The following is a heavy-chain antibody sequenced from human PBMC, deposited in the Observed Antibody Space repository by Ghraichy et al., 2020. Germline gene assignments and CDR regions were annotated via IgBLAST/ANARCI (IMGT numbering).Heavy chain of an antibody. J-gene: IGHJ6*02. CDR2: ISVSDTYT. CDR3: ARESGGASVIRGIYRDMDV. D-gene: IGHD3-10*01. CDR1: GFTFTSHT. V-gene: IGHV3-21*01. Sequence: GGSLRLSCAASGFTFTSHTMNWVRQAPGKGLEWVSSISVSDTYTYYADSVKGRFTLSRDNAKNSLFLQMNSLRAEDTAVYYCARESGGASVIRGIYRDMDVWGQGTTVTVSS.